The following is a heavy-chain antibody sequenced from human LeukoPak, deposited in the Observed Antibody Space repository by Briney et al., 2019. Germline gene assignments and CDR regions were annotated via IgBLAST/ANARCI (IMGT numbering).Heavy chain of an antibody. CDR3: ARGLTTYISSSWYRRPLYFDY. CDR2: IYHSGST. Sequence: PSETLSLTCAVSGGSISSGGYSWSWIRQPPGKGLEWIGYIYHSGSTYYNPSLKSRVTISVDRSKNQFSLKLSSVTAADTAVYYCARGLTTYISSSWYRRPLYFDYWGQGTLVTVSS. J-gene: IGHJ4*02. V-gene: IGHV4-30-2*01. CDR1: GGSISSGGYS. D-gene: IGHD6-13*01.